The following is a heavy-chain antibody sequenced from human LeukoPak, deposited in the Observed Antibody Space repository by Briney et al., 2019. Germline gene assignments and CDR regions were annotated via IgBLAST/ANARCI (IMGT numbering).Heavy chain of an antibody. Sequence: GGSLRLSCAASGFTFSSYSMNWVRQAPGKGLEWVANIKQDGSEKYYVDSVKGRFTISRDNAKNSLSLQMNSLRAEDSAAYYCATLGYCSSVSCSRAWFDYWGQGTLVTVSS. D-gene: IGHD2-2*01. J-gene: IGHJ5*01. CDR1: GFTFSSYS. CDR3: ATLGYCSSVSCSRAWFDY. V-gene: IGHV3-7*01. CDR2: IKQDGSEK.